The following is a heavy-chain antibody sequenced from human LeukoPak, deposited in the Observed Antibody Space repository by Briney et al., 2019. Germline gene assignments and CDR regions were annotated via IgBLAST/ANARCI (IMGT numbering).Heavy chain of an antibody. D-gene: IGHD3-10*01. CDR3: ARDSSPLLWFGELFGFDY. Sequence: PGGSLRLSCAASGFTFSSYWMSWVRQAPGKGLEWVANIKQDGSEKYYVDSVKGRFTISRDNAKNSLYLQMNSLRAEDTAVYYCARDSSPLLWFGELFGFDYWGQGTLVTVSS. CDR2: IKQDGSEK. J-gene: IGHJ4*02. CDR1: GFTFSSYW. V-gene: IGHV3-7*01.